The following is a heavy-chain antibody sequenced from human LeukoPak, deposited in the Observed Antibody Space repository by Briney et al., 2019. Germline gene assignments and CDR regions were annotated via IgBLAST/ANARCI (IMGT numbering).Heavy chain of an antibody. J-gene: IGHJ4*02. CDR3: VRDFRSADY. CDR1: GFSFSTYC. V-gene: IGHV3-74*01. CDR2: ICPDGTVT. Sequence: PGGSLRLSCAASGFSFSTYCMHWVRQAPGKGPMWVSRICPDGTVTNYADSVKARFSISRDNARNTVYLQMNSLRAEDTAVYYCVRDFRSADYWGQGTLVTVSP.